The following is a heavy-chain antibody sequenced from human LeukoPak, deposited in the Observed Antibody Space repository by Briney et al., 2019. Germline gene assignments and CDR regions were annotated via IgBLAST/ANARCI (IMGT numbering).Heavy chain of an antibody. V-gene: IGHV3-7*01. CDR3: VRDGGPYYFDC. D-gene: IGHD3-16*01. J-gene: IGHJ4*02. CDR2: VKGDASES. CDR1: GFSFTSYL. Sequence: GGSLRLSCAASGFSFTSYLMSWVRLAPGRGLEWVANVKGDASESYYVVSVRGRFTISRDFSRNSVYLQMNSLRVEDTAVYYCVRDGGPYYFDCWGQGALVTVST.